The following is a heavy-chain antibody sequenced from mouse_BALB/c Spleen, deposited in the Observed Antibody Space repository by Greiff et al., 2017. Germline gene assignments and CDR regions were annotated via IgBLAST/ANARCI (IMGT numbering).Heavy chain of an antibody. CDR3: ATRSIYAMDY. V-gene: IGHV3-2*02. CDR2: ISYSGST. J-gene: IGHJ4*01. CDR1: GYSITSDYA. Sequence: QLQQSGPGLVKPSQSLSLTCTVTGYSITSDYAWNWIRQFPGNKLEWMGYISYSGSTSYNPSLKSRISITRDTSKNQFFLQLNSVTTEDTATYYCATRSIYAMDYWGQGTSVTVSS.